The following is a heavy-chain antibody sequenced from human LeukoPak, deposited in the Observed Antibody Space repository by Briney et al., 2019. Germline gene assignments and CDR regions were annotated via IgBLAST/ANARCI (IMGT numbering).Heavy chain of an antibody. CDR1: GYTFTGYY. CDR2: INPNSGGT. V-gene: IGHV1-2*02. Sequence: GASVKVSCKASGYTFTGYYMHWVRQAPGQGLEWMGWINPNSGGTNYAQKFQGRVTMTRDTSISTAYMELSRLRSDDTAVYYCARGDRLLWFGGEYWYFDLWGRGTLVTVSS. CDR3: ARGDRLLWFGGEYWYFDL. J-gene: IGHJ2*01. D-gene: IGHD3-10*01.